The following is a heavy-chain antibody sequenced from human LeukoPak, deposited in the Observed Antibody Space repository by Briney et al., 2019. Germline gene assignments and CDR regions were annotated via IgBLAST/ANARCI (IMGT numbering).Heavy chain of an antibody. J-gene: IGHJ5*02. Sequence: SETLSLTCSVSGVSITPYYWSWIRQPPGKGLEWIGYIFYSGSTNFNPSLKSRVTMSVDTSKNQFSLNLSSVTAADTAVYYCARGRGSSGYYHDGEWSDRWGQGTLVTVSS. CDR3: ARGRGSSGYYHDGEWSDR. CDR1: GVSITPYY. CDR2: IFYSGST. D-gene: IGHD3-22*01. V-gene: IGHV4-59*01.